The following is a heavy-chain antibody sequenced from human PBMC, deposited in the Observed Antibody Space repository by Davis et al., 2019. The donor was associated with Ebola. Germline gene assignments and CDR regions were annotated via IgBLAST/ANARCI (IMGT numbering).Heavy chain of an antibody. D-gene: IGHD7-27*01. CDR3: ARSILTGEGGNYYYMDV. CDR1: GGSISSDGYY. V-gene: IGHV4-31*03. Sequence: PSETLSLSCTVSGGSISSDGYYWSWIRQHPGKGLEWIGYIYYSGRAYYNPSLKSRVTISVDTSKNQFSLKLSSVTAADTAVYYCARSILTGEGGNYYYMDVWGKGTTVTVSS. CDR2: IYYSGRA. J-gene: IGHJ6*03.